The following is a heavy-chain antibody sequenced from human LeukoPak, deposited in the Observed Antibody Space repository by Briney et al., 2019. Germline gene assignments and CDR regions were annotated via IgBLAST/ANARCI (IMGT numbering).Heavy chain of an antibody. CDR2: IGRSGSNI. J-gene: IGHJ3*02. CDR1: GFMFSSYE. D-gene: IGHD3-22*01. V-gene: IGHV3-48*03. Sequence: GGSLRLSCVASGFMFSSYEMHWVRQAPGKGLEWVSWIGRSGSNIYYADSVEGRFTISRDNAKNSLYLQMNSLRAEDTAVYYCARHRKRSGGYFGSGHDGFDIWGQGTMVTVSS. CDR3: ARHRKRSGGYFGSGHDGFDI.